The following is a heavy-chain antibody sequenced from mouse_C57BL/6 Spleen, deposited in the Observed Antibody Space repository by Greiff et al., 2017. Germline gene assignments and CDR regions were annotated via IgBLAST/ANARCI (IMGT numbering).Heavy chain of an antibody. J-gene: IGHJ1*03. Sequence: VQLQQPGAELVKPGASVKLSCKASGYTFTSYWMHWVKQRPGQGLEWIGMIHPNSGSTNYNEKFKSKATLTVDKSSSTAYMQLSSLTSEYSAVYYCARKDGYDYWYFDVWGTGTTVTVSS. D-gene: IGHD2-2*01. CDR2: IHPNSGST. V-gene: IGHV1-64*01. CDR1: GYTFTSYW. CDR3: ARKDGYDYWYFDV.